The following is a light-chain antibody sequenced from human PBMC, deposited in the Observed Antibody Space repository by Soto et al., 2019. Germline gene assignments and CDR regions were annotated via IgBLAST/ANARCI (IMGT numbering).Light chain of an antibody. CDR1: QGISSY. CDR3: QQLNSYLT. V-gene: IGKV1-9*01. J-gene: IGKJ5*01. CDR2: AAS. Sequence: DIQLTQSPSFLSASVGDRVTITCRASQGISSYLAWYQQKPGKAPKLLIHAASTLQSGVPSRFSGSGSGTEFTLTISSLQPEDFATYYCQQLNSYLTFGQGTRLEIK.